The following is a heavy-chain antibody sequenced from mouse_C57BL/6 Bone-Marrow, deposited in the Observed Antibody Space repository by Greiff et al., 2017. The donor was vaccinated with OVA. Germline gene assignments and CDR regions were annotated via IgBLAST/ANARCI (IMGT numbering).Heavy chain of an antibody. V-gene: IGHV1-54*01. CDR1: GYAFTNYL. CDR3: AIIYYYGGGYFDG. Sequence: QVQLQQSGAELVRPGTSVKVSCKASGYAFTNYLIEWVKQRPGQGLEWIGVINPGSGGTNYNEKFKGKATLTADKSSSTAYMQLSSLTSEDSAVYFCAIIYYYGGGYFDGWGTGTTVTVSS. CDR2: INPGSGGT. J-gene: IGHJ1*03. D-gene: IGHD1-1*01.